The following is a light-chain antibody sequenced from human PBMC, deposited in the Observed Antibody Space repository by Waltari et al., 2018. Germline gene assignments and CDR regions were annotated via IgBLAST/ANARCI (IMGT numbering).Light chain of an antibody. V-gene: IGLV2-23*02. CDR1: SSACGSYNV. Sequence: QSALTQPASVSGSRGQSVTITCTGSSSACGSYNVVSWYQHHPGKAPKLLIYGVNNRPSGVSNRFSGAKSGNTASLTISGLQAEDEADYYCSAYAGSGVFGGGTKLTVL. J-gene: IGLJ3*02. CDR3: SAYAGSGV. CDR2: GVN.